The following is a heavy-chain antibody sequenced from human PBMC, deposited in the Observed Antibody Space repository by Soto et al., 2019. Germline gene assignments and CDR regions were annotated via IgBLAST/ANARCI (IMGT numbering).Heavy chain of an antibody. V-gene: IGHV3-11*01. CDR3: ARGGQQLLGMDV. CDR1: GFTFSDYY. D-gene: IGHD6-13*01. CDR2: ISSSGSTI. Sequence: QVQLVESGGGLVKPGGSLRLSCAASGFTFSDYYMTWIRQAPGKGLEWVSYISSSGSTIYYADSVKGRFTISRDNVEDYLYLQMYILGAEETAVYYCARGGQQLLGMDVWGQGTTVTVSS. J-gene: IGHJ6*01.